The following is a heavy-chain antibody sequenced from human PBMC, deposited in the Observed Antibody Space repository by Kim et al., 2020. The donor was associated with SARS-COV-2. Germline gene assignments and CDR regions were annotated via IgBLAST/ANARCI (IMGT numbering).Heavy chain of an antibody. D-gene: IGHD6-13*01. CDR2: INHSGST. CDR3: ARGKTVSSWYGVNWFDP. V-gene: IGHV4-34*01. CDR1: GGSFSGYY. Sequence: SETLSLTCAVYGGSFSGYYWSWIRQPPGKGLEWIGEINHSGSTNYNPSLKSRVTISVDTSKNQFSLKLSSVTAADTAVYYCARGKTVSSWYGVNWFDPWGQGTLVTVSS. J-gene: IGHJ5*02.